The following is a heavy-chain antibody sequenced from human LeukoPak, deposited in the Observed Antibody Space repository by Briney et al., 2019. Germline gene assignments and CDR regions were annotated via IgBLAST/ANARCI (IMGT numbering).Heavy chain of an antibody. CDR2: ISGSGGST. J-gene: IGHJ5*02. CDR3: AKVRGDPAWFDP. CDR1: GFTFSRYA. V-gene: IGHV3-23*01. D-gene: IGHD2-21*02. Sequence: GGSLRLSCAASGFTFSRYAMSWVRQAPGKGLEWVSAISGSGGSTYYADSVKGRFTISRDNSKNTLYLQMNSLRAGDTAVYYCAKVRGDPAWFDPWGQGTLVTVSS.